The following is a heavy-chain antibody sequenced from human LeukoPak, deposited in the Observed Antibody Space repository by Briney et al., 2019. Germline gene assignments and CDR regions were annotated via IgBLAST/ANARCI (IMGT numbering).Heavy chain of an antibody. V-gene: IGHV4-38-2*02. CDR2: IYHSGST. D-gene: IGHD6-13*01. CDR3: ARGGGISHYYYYMDV. CDR1: GYSISSGYY. J-gene: IGHJ6*03. Sequence: SETLSLTCTVCGYSISSGYYWGWIRQPPGKGLEWIGSIYHSGSTYYNPSLKSRVTISVDTSKNQFSLKLSSVTAADTAVYYCARGGGISHYYYYMDVWGKGTTVTISS.